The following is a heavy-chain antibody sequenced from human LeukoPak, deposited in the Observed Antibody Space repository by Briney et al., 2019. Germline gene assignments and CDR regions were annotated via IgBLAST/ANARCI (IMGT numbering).Heavy chain of an antibody. J-gene: IGHJ4*02. CDR3: AKDMEDIVATDRVDY. CDR1: GFTFSSYA. V-gene: IGHV3-23*01. CDR2: ISGSGGST. Sequence: PGGSLRLSCAASGFTFSSYAMSWVRQAPGKGLEWVSAISGSGGSTYYADSVKGRFTISRDNSKNTLYLQMNSLRAESTAVYYCAKDMEDIVATDRVDYWGQGTLVTVSS. D-gene: IGHD5-12*01.